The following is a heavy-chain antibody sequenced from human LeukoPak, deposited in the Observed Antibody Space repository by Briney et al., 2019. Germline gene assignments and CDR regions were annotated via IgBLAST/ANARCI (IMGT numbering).Heavy chain of an antibody. J-gene: IGHJ6*02. Sequence: PSETLSLTCTVSGGSISSYYWSWIRQPPGKGLEWIGYIYYSGSTNHNPSLKSRVTISVDTSKNQFSLKLSSVTAADTAVYYCARDGPAYYYGSGSYYKGRYYYGMDVWGQGTTVTVSS. CDR3: ARDGPAYYYGSGSYYKGRYYYGMDV. V-gene: IGHV4-59*01. D-gene: IGHD3-10*01. CDR1: GGSISSYY. CDR2: IYYSGST.